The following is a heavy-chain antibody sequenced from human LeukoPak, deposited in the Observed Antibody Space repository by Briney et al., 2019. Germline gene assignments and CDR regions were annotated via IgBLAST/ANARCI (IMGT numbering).Heavy chain of an antibody. Sequence: SETLSLTCTVSGGSISSGGYYWNWIRQHPGKGLEWIGYIFYSGSTYYNPSLKSRVTISVDMSKNQFSLKLTSVTDADTAVYYCARDRSSGYYFFDYWGQGTLVTVSS. CDR3: ARDRSSGYYFFDY. CDR1: GGSISSGGYY. CDR2: IFYSGST. J-gene: IGHJ4*02. D-gene: IGHD3-22*01. V-gene: IGHV4-31*03.